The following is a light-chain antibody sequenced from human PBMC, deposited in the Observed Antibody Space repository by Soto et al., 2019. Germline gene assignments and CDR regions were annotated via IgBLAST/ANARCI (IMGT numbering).Light chain of an antibody. V-gene: IGLV1-44*01. CDR2: SND. J-gene: IGLJ3*02. Sequence: QSVLPQAPSASGTPGQRVTISCSGSSSNIGSNTVTWYQQVPGAAPKLLIYSNDQRPSGVPDRFSGSKSGTSASLAIAGLQSEDEADYYCAACDDSLNGWVFGGGTKLTVL. CDR3: AACDDSLNGWV. CDR1: SSNIGSNT.